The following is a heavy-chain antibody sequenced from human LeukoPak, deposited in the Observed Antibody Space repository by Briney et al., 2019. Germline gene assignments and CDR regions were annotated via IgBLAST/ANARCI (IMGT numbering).Heavy chain of an antibody. V-gene: IGHV4-39*01. CDR2: IYYSGST. Sequence: PSETLSLTCTVSGGSISSGSYYWGWIRQPPGKGLEWIGNIYYSGSTYYNPSLKSRVSISVDTSKNQFSLKLSSVTAADTAVYYCARAFSYYDSNEGYYYYMDVWGKGTTVTISS. J-gene: IGHJ6*03. CDR3: ARAFSYYDSNEGYYYYMDV. D-gene: IGHD3-22*01. CDR1: GGSISSGSYY.